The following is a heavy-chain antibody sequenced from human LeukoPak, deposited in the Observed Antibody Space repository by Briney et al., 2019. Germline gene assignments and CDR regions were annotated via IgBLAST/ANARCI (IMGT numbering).Heavy chain of an antibody. D-gene: IGHD6-13*01. CDR2: IYPSGGST. CDR1: GYAFTSNY. Sequence: ASAKVSCKASGYAFTSNYLHWGRQAPGEGVEGMGLIYPSGGSTIYAQKFQGRVTMTRDTSTSTVYMELSSLRSEDTAVYYCARAENRGIAAAGVLYYYYGMDVWGQGTTVTVSS. V-gene: IGHV1-46*01. CDR3: ARAENRGIAAAGVLYYYYGMDV. J-gene: IGHJ6*02.